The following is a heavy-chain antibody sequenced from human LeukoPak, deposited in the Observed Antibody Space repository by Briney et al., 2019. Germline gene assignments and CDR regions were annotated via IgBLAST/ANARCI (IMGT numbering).Heavy chain of an antibody. CDR2: IYYSGST. CDR3: ASEGSGWYNYYFDY. D-gene: IGHD6-19*01. J-gene: IGHJ4*02. CDR1: GGSISSGGYY. V-gene: IGHV4-31*03. Sequence: SETLSLTCTVSGGSISSGGYYWSWIRQHPGKGLEWIGYIYYSGSTYCNPSLKSRVTISVDTSKNQFSLKLSSVTAADTAVYYCASEGSGWYNYYFDYWGQGTLVTVSS.